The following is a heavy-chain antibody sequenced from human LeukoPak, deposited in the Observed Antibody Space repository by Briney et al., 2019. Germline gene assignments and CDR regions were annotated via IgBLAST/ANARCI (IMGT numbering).Heavy chain of an antibody. Sequence: WETLSLTCTVSGGSISSYYWSWIRQPPGKGLGWVGYIYTSGSTNYNPSLKSRVTISVDTSKNQFSLKLSSVTAADAAVYYCARGEYSSSWYPLDYWDQGTLVTVSS. CDR3: ARGEYSSSWYPLDY. J-gene: IGHJ4*02. D-gene: IGHD6-13*01. CDR1: GGSISSYY. V-gene: IGHV4-4*09. CDR2: IYTSGST.